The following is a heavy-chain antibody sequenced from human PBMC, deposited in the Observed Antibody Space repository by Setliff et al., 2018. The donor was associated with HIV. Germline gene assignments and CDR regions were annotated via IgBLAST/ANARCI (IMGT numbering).Heavy chain of an antibody. D-gene: IGHD1-26*01. CDR2: ISSSGNSI. Sequence: PGVSLRLSCAASGFTFSSYSMNWVRRAPGKSLEWVSYISSSGNSIYYADSVKGRFSISRDNAKNSLYLQMNNLRAEDTAVYYCARGVGPTWLVYWGRGTLVTVSS. CDR1: GFTFSSYS. J-gene: IGHJ4*02. CDR3: ARGVGPTWLVY. V-gene: IGHV3-48*01.